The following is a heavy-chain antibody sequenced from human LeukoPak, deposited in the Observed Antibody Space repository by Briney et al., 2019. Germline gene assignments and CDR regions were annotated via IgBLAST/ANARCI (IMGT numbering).Heavy chain of an antibody. D-gene: IGHD3-3*01. CDR2: IIPIFGTA. J-gene: IGHJ4*02. CDR3: ASHKGEWSNFDY. CDR1: GGTFSSYA. Sequence: ASVKVSCKACGGTFSSYAISWVRQAPGQGLEWMGGIIPIFGTANYAQKFQGRVTITADESTSTAYMELSSLRSEDTAVYYCASHKGEWSNFDYWGQGTLVTVSS. V-gene: IGHV1-69*01.